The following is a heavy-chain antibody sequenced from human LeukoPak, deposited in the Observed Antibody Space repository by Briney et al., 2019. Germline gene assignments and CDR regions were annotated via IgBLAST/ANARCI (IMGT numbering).Heavy chain of an antibody. CDR2: ITPFNGNT. J-gene: IGHJ6*02. Sequence: TGASVKVSCTASGYTFTYRYLHWVRQAPGQALEWMGWITPFNGNTNYAQKFQDRVTITRDRSMSTAYMELSSLRSEDTAMYYCATATHYYYYYGMDVWGQGTTVTVSS. V-gene: IGHV1-45*02. CDR1: GYTFTYRY. CDR3: ATATHYYYYYGMDV. D-gene: IGHD2-21*02.